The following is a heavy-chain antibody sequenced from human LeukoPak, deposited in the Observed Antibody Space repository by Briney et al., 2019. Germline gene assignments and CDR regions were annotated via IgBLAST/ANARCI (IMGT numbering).Heavy chain of an antibody. J-gene: IGHJ4*02. Sequence: GGSLRLSCAASGLTFSSYAMHWVRQAPGKGLEWVAVISYDGSNKYYADSVKGRFTISRDNSKNTLYLQMNSLRVEDTAVYYCARDTYYYDSSGYYYGPFDYWGQGTLVTVSS. CDR2: ISYDGSNK. V-gene: IGHV3-30-3*01. CDR3: ARDTYYYDSSGYYYGPFDY. CDR1: GLTFSSYA. D-gene: IGHD3-22*01.